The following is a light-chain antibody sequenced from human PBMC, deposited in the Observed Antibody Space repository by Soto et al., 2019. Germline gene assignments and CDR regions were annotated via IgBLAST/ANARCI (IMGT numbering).Light chain of an antibody. Sequence: QSALTQPASVSGSPGQSITISCTGTSSDIGYYNYVSWYQQQPGKAPKLIIYEVNNRPSGVSNRFSGSKSANTASLTISGLQAEDEADYHCSAYTTTSTVVFGAGTKVTVL. CDR3: SAYTTTSTVV. CDR2: EVN. CDR1: SSDIGYYNY. J-gene: IGLJ1*01. V-gene: IGLV2-14*01.